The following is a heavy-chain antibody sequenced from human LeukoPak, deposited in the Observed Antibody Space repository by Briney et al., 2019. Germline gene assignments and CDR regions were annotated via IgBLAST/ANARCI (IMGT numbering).Heavy chain of an antibody. CDR2: INPNSGST. V-gene: IGHV1-2*02. J-gene: IGHJ6*03. CDR1: GYTFTGYY. D-gene: IGHD2-2*01. CDR3: ARVGVYCSSTSCPNYYYYMDV. Sequence: ASVKVSCKASGYTFTGYYMHWVRQAPGQGLEWMGWINPNSGSTNYAQKFQGRVTMTRDTSISTAYMELSRLRSDDTAVYYCARVGVYCSSTSCPNYYYYMDVWGQGTTVTVSS.